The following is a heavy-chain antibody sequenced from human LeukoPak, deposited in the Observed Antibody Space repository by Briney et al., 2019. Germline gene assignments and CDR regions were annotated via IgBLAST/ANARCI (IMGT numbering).Heavy chain of an antibody. J-gene: IGHJ3*01. Sequence: GGSLRLSCAGSGFTFSNYAMIWVRQAPGKGLEWVSAIKGSGSYTKYADSVTGRFTISRDNSKNMLYLQMNSLTADDTAIYNCAKDPNGDYIGAFDFGGQGTMVTVSS. V-gene: IGHV3-23*01. CDR1: GFTFSNYA. CDR2: IKGSGSYT. D-gene: IGHD4-17*01. CDR3: AKDPNGDYIGAFDF.